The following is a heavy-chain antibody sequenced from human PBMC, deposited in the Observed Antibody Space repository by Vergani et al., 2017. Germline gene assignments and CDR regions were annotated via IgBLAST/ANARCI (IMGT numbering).Heavy chain of an antibody. CDR1: GGSISSGYYY. Sequence: QVQLQESGPGLVKPSQTLSLTCTVSGGSISSGYYYWSWIRQPPGKGLEWIGYIYYSGSTYYNPSLKSRVTISVDTSKNQFSLKLSSVTAADTAVYYCARSSTRIFDSIVVVTAPYYFDYWGQGTLVTVSS. D-gene: IGHD2-21*02. CDR2: IYYSGST. CDR3: ARSSTRIFDSIVVVTAPYYFDY. J-gene: IGHJ4*02. V-gene: IGHV4-30-4*08.